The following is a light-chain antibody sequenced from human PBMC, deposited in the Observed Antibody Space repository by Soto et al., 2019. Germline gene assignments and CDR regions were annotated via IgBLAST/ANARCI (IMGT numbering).Light chain of an antibody. CDR2: DAS. CDR3: QQRSNYQIT. J-gene: IGKJ5*01. Sequence: EIVLTQSPDTLSLSPGKRATLSCRASQSVSSYLAWYQQKPGQAPRLLIYDASDRATGIPARFSGSGSGTDFTLTISSLEPEDFAVYHCQQRSNYQITFGHGTRLEIK. CDR1: QSVSSY. V-gene: IGKV3-11*01.